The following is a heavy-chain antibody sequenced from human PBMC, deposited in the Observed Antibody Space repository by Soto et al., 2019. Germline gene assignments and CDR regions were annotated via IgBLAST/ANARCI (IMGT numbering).Heavy chain of an antibody. Sequence: SETLSLTCTVPRGSISNYYWTWIRQPPGKGPEWIGYISYSGSTNYNPSLKSRLTISLNMSKKHYSLKLSSVTAADTAVYYCARGTRATQYYYYFYGMDVWGQGTTVTVSS. V-gene: IGHV4-59*01. CDR2: ISYSGST. CDR1: RGSISNYY. J-gene: IGHJ6*02. CDR3: ARGTRATQYYYYFYGMDV.